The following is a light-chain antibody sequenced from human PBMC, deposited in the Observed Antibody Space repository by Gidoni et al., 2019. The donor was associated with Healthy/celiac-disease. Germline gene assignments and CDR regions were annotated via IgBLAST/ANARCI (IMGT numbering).Light chain of an antibody. CDR3: CSYAGSSTFYAV. CDR1: SSDVGSYNL. J-gene: IGLJ7*01. Sequence: QSALTQPASVSGSPGQSLTISCTGTSSDVGSYNLVSWYQQHPGKAPKLMIYEVSKRPSGVSNRFSGSKSGNTASRTSAGLQAEDEADYYCCSYAGSSTFYAVFGGGTQLTVL. CDR2: EVS. V-gene: IGLV2-23*02.